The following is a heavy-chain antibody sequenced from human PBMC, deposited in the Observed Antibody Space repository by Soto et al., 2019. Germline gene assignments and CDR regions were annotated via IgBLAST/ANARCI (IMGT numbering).Heavy chain of an antibody. Sequence: QVHLLEPGPGLLKSSETLSLTCIVSGGSMSNYYWSWIRQPPGKGLEWIGYIYYSGNTKYNPSLKSRVTISKDTSKNQFSLKLSSVTAADTAVYYCARVGYSSSWFWYFDLWGRGTLVTVSS. V-gene: IGHV4-59*01. CDR1: GGSMSNYY. J-gene: IGHJ2*01. CDR3: ARVGYSSSWFWYFDL. D-gene: IGHD6-13*01. CDR2: IYYSGNT.